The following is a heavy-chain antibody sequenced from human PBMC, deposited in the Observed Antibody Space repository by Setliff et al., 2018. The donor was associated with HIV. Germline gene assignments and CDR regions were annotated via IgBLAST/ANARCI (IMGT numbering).Heavy chain of an antibody. Sequence: SVKVSCKASGGTSNTYAMNWVRQAPGQGLEWMGQIIPVLDTTDYAQKFQGRVTVTADESTRTMYMELSSLRSEDTAVYYCAGPRGDEAFDIWGQGTMVTVSS. CDR2: IIPVLDTT. D-gene: IGHD3-10*01. CDR1: GGTSNTYA. J-gene: IGHJ3*02. V-gene: IGHV1-69*11. CDR3: AGPRGDEAFDI.